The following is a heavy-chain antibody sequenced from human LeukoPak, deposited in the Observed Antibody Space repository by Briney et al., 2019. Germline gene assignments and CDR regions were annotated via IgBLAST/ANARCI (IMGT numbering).Heavy chain of an antibody. V-gene: IGHV1-2*02. J-gene: IGHJ4*02. CDR2: INPNSGGT. Sequence: ASVKVSCKASGYTFTGYNRQWLRQAPGQGLEWMGWINPNSGGTNYAQKFQGRVTMTRDTSISTAYVELSRLRSDDTAVYYCATGGYCSSTSCYARVDYWGQGTLVTVSS. CDR3: ATGGYCSSTSCYARVDY. CDR1: GYTFTGYN. D-gene: IGHD2-2*01.